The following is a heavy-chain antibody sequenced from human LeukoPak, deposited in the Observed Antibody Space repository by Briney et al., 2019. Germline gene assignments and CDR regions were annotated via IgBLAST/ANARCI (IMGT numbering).Heavy chain of an antibody. CDR1: GYTFTGYY. Sequence: ASVKVSCKASGYTFTGYYMHWVRQAPGQGLEWMGWINPNSGGTNYAQKFQGWVTMTRDTSISTAYMELSRLRSDDTAVYYCARAGDIAVAGTGSLYYYYGMDVWGQGTTVTVSS. J-gene: IGHJ6*02. CDR3: ARAGDIAVAGTGSLYYYYGMDV. V-gene: IGHV1-2*04. CDR2: INPNSGGT. D-gene: IGHD6-19*01.